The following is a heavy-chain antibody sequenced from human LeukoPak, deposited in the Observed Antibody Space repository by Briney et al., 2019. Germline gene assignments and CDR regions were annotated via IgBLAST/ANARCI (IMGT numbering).Heavy chain of an antibody. D-gene: IGHD3-16*02. CDR1: GYIFTGYY. J-gene: IGHJ4*02. CDR2: INANTGGT. V-gene: IGHV1-2*02. CDR3: ARGEGVNYRYSGFGYFNAVDY. Sequence: ASVKVSCKASGYIFTGYYMHWVRQAPGQGLEWMGWINANTGGTKYAQKFQGRVTMTRDTSISTAYMELSRLRSDDTAVYYCARGEGVNYRYSGFGYFNAVDYWGQGTLVTVSS.